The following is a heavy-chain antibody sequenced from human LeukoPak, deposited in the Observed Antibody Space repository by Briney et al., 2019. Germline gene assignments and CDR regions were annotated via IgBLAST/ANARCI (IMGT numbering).Heavy chain of an antibody. CDR1: GFTYDDYG. CDR3: ARVGYYYESSSYSGAFDI. J-gene: IGHJ3*02. D-gene: IGHD3-22*01. CDR2: INWNGVST. Sequence: GGSLRLSCAASGFTYDDYGMSWVRQAPGKGLEWVSGINWNGVSTGYADAVKGRFTISRDNAKNSLYLQMSSLRAEDTALYYCARVGYYYESSSYSGAFDIGGQGTMVTVSS. V-gene: IGHV3-20*04.